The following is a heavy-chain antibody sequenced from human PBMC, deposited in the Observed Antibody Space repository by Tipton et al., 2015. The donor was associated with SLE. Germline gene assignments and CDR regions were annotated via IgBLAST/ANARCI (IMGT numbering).Heavy chain of an antibody. CDR1: GGSISSSSYY. V-gene: IGHV4-39*07. CDR3: ARGNDYYYGMDV. J-gene: IGHJ6*02. Sequence: TLSLTCTVSGGSISSSSYYWGWIRQPPGKGLEWIGSIYYSGSTYYNPSLKSRGTISVDMSKNQFSLKLSSVTAADTAVYYCARGNDYYYGMDVWGQGTTVTVSS. CDR2: IYYSGST.